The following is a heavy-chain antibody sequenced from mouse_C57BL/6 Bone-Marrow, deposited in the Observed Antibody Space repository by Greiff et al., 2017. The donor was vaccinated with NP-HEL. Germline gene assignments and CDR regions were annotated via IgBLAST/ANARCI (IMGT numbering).Heavy chain of an antibody. CDR1: GFSFNTYA. V-gene: IGHV10-1*01. Sequence: EVKLMESGGGLVQPKGSLKLSCAASGFSFNTYAMNWVRQAPGKGLEWVARIRSKSNNYATYSADSVKDRFTISRDDSESMLYLQMNNLKTEDTAMYYCVRGKSSGYPAWFAYWGQGTLVTVSA. CDR2: IRSKSNNYAT. CDR3: VRGKSSGYPAWFAY. J-gene: IGHJ3*01. D-gene: IGHD3-2*02.